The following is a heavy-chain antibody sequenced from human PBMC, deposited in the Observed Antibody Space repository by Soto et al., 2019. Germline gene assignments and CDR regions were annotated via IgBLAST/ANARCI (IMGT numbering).Heavy chain of an antibody. D-gene: IGHD6-6*01. V-gene: IGHV1-69*13. CDR1: GGTFSSYA. CDR2: ITPIFGTA. Sequence: SVKVSCKASGGTFSSYAISWVRQAPGQGLEWMGGITPIFGTANYAQKFQGRVTITADESTSTAYMELSSLRSEDTAVYYCASGWGENSSSHYYYYGMDVWGQGTTVAVSS. J-gene: IGHJ6*02. CDR3: ASGWGENSSSHYYYYGMDV.